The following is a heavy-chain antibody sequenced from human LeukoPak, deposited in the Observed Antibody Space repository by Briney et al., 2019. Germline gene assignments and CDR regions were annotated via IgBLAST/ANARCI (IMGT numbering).Heavy chain of an antibody. CDR2: IYTTGKT. Sequence: SETLSLTCNVSLDSISSFYWSWIRQSAGAGLEWIGRIYTTGKTDYNPSLKSRVTVSVDTSRNQVSLKLRSVTAADTAVYYCARDVGASNFDYWGQGILVSVSS. V-gene: IGHV4-4*07. D-gene: IGHD1-26*01. J-gene: IGHJ4*02. CDR3: ARDVGASNFDY. CDR1: LDSISSFY.